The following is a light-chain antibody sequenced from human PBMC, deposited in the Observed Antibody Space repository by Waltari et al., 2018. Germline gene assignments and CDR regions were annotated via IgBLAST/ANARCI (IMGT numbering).Light chain of an antibody. CDR2: DAS. CDR3: QQRSNWPPKYT. Sequence: EIVLTQSPVTLSLSPGERATLSCRASQSVRRYLAWYQQKPGQAPRLLIYDASNRATGIPARLSGSGSGTDFTLTISSLEPEDFAVYYCQQRSNWPPKYTFGQGTKLEIK. CDR1: QSVRRY. J-gene: IGKJ2*01. V-gene: IGKV3-11*01.